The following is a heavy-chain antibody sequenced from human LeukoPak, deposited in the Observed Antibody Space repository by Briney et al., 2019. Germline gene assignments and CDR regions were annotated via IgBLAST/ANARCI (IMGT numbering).Heavy chain of an antibody. D-gene: IGHD2-2*01. CDR3: ARGDIVVVPAAPFDY. Sequence: PGRSLRLSCAASGFTFSSYAIHWVRQAPGKGLGWVAVISYDGSNKYYADSVKGRFTISRDNSKNTLYLQMNSLRAEDTAVYYCARGDIVVVPAAPFDYWGQGTLVTVSS. CDR2: ISYDGSNK. J-gene: IGHJ4*02. V-gene: IGHV3-30-3*01. CDR1: GFTFSSYA.